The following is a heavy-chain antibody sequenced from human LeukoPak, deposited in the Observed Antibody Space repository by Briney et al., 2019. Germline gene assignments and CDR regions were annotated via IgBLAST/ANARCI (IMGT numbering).Heavy chain of an antibody. Sequence: GGSLRLSCTASGFTFGDYAMSWVRQAPGKGLEWVGFIRSKAYGGTTEYAASVKGRFTISRDDSKSIAYLQMDSLKTEDTAVYYCTRDRDDFWSGYFGGHMDVWGKGTTVTVSS. D-gene: IGHD3-3*01. CDR3: TRDRDDFWSGYFGGHMDV. V-gene: IGHV3-49*04. CDR1: GFTFGDYA. J-gene: IGHJ6*03. CDR2: IRSKAYGGTT.